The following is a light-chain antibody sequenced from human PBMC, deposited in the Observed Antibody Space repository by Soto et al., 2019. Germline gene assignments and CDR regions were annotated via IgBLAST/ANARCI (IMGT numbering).Light chain of an antibody. J-gene: IGLJ1*01. CDR2: EVS. CDR3: SSYTSSSTSV. V-gene: IGLV2-14*01. Sequence: QSVLTQPASVSGSPGQSITISCTGTSIDVGGYNYVSWYQQHPGNAPKLMIYEVSNRPSGVSNRFSGSKSGNTASLTISGLQAEDEADYSCSSYTSSSTSVFGTGTKVTVL. CDR1: SIDVGGYNY.